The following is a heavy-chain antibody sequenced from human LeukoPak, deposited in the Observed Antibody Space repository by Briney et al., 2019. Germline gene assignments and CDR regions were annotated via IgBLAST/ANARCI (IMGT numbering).Heavy chain of an antibody. CDR1: GGTFSSYA. V-gene: IGHV1-69*13. D-gene: IGHD2-15*01. CDR3: ARALGYCSGGSCQLDY. Sequence: SVKVSCKASGGTFSSYAISWVRQAPGQGLEWMGGIIPIFGTANYAQKFQGRVTITADESTSTAYMELSSLRSEDTAVYYCARALGYCSGGSCQLDYWGQGTLVTVSS. J-gene: IGHJ4*02. CDR2: IIPIFGTA.